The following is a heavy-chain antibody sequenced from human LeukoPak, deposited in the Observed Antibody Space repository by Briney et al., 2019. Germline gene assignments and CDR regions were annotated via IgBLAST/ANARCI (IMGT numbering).Heavy chain of an antibody. D-gene: IGHD3-22*01. V-gene: IGHV3-21*01. CDR2: ISSSSSYI. CDR1: GFTFSSYS. Sequence: GGSLRLSCAASGFTFSSYSMNWVRQAPGKGLEWVSSISSSSSYIYYADSVKGRFTISRDNAKNSLYLQMNSLRAEDTAVYYCANELYDSSGYYSAIDYWGQGTLVTVSS. J-gene: IGHJ4*02. CDR3: ANELYDSSGYYSAIDY.